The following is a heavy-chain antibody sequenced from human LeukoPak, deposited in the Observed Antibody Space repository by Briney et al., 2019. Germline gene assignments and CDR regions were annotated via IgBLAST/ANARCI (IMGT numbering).Heavy chain of an antibody. J-gene: IGHJ4*02. CDR1: GLSFSSYA. Sequence: GSSLRLSCAASGLSFSSYAMHWVRQAPGKGLEWVAVISYDGTEKYYGDSVKGRFTISRDNSKNTLYLQMNSLKTEDTAVYYCTTVFEYYGSGSYFWGQGTLVTVSS. CDR2: ISYDGTEK. D-gene: IGHD3-10*01. CDR3: TTVFEYYGSGSYF. V-gene: IGHV3-30-3*01.